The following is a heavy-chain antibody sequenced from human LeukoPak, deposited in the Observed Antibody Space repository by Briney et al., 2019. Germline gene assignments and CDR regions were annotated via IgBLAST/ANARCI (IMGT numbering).Heavy chain of an antibody. CDR2: INTNTGNP. J-gene: IGHJ4*02. D-gene: IGHD5-18*01. CDR1: GYTFTNNA. CDR3: GRDPKLGIRGYTYGYIDH. Sequence: ASVKVSCKTSGYTFTNNAINWVRQAPGQGLEWMGWINTNTGNPSYAQAFFTGRYVFSLDTSASTAYLQINGLKADDTAVYYCGRDPKLGIRGYTYGYIDHWGQGTLLTVAS. V-gene: IGHV7-4-1*02.